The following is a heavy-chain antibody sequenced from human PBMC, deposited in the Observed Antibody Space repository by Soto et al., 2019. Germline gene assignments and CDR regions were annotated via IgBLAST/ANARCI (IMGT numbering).Heavy chain of an antibody. CDR1: GGTFSSYT. CDR2: IIPILGIA. V-gene: IGHV1-69*04. D-gene: IGHD1-7*01. Sequence: ASVKVSCKASGGTFSSYTISWVRQAPGQGLEWMGRIIPILGIANYAQKFQGRVTITADKSTSTAYMELSSLRSEDTAVYYCAREVELELRAPRFDYWGQGTLVTVSS. CDR3: AREVELELRAPRFDY. J-gene: IGHJ4*02.